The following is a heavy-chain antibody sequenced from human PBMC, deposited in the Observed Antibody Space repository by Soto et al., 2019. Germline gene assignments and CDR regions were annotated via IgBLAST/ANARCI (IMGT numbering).Heavy chain of an antibody. CDR1: GDSFRSYC. CDR3: ARDSITSGLGATNFDY. V-gene: IGHV1-69*01. Sequence: QVQLVQSGAEVKKPGSSVRVSCKASGDSFRSYCCSWVRQAPGQGLEWIGGIIPVFGTTTYAQKFQGRVTITADESTTTAYMELSSLRSDDTAMYYCARDSITSGLGATNFDYWGQGTLVSVSS. D-gene: IGHD3-10*01. CDR2: IIPVFGTT. J-gene: IGHJ4*02.